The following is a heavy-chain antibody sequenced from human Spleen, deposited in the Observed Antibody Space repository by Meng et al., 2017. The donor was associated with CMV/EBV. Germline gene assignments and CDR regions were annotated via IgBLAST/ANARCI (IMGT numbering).Heavy chain of an antibody. CDR1: GYTFTSYG. CDR2: ISAYDGNT. V-gene: IGHV1-18*01. D-gene: IGHD1-26*01. CDR3: ARGVGAARGRAFDI. Sequence: ASVKVSCKASGYTFTSYGISWVRQAPGQGLEWMGWISAYDGNTFYARKVQDRVAMTTDAATSTTYMELRSLRSDDTAVYYCARGVGAARGRAFDIWGQGTRVTVSS. J-gene: IGHJ3*02.